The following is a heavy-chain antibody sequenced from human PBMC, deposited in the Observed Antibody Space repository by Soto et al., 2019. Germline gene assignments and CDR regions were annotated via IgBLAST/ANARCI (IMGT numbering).Heavy chain of an antibody. Sequence: SETLSLTCTVSGGSISSSSYYWGWIRQPPGKGLEWIGSIDYSGSTYYNPSLKSRLAVSLDTSKTQFSLKLSSVTAADTAWYYCARHILWFGESTDYGMDVWGQGTTVTVSS. D-gene: IGHD3-10*01. CDR3: ARHILWFGESTDYGMDV. CDR2: IDYSGST. CDR1: GGSISSSSYY. J-gene: IGHJ6*02. V-gene: IGHV4-39*01.